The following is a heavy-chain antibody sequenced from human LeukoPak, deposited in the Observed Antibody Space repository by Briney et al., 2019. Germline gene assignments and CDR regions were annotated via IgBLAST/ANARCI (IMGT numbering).Heavy chain of an antibody. Sequence: SETLSLTCGVSGASVSSIGYSWSWIRQPPGRGLEWIGYIYQSGSTSYNPSLQSRVTISIDRSKNQFSLNLSSVTAADTAVYYCARDPRISSACYFDYWGQGTLVAVSS. J-gene: IGHJ4*02. V-gene: IGHV4-30-2*01. CDR3: ARDPRISSACYFDY. CDR1: GASVSSIGYS. D-gene: IGHD6-25*01. CDR2: IYQSGST.